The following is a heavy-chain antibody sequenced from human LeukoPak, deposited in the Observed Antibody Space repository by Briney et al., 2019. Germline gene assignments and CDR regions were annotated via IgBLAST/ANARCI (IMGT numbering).Heavy chain of an antibody. J-gene: IGHJ6*03. CDR1: GGSFSGYY. D-gene: IGHD3-10*01. CDR2: INHSGST. Sequence: PSETLSLTCAVYGGSFSGYYWSWIRQPPGKGLEWIGEINHSGSTNYNPSLKSRVTISVDTSKNQFSLKLSSVTAADTAVYYCARGRGYYYYTDVWGKGTTVTVSS. CDR3: ARGRGYYYYTDV. V-gene: IGHV4-34*01.